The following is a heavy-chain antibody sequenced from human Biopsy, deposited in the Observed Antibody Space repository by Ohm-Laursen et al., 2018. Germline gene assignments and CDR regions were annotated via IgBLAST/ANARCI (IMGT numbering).Heavy chain of an antibody. CDR2: IIAVSGLV. Sequence: VKISCKASGGTFSNYAVSWVRQAPGEGLEWMGGIIAVSGLVNYAPKFQGRVSITADKSTTTAYMELSNLKSEDTAVYYCATPFQYYDSWGGYPPFDHWGQGTLVTVSS. J-gene: IGHJ4*02. D-gene: IGHD3-3*01. V-gene: IGHV1-69*10. CDR3: ATPFQYYDSWGGYPPFDH. CDR1: GGTFSNYA.